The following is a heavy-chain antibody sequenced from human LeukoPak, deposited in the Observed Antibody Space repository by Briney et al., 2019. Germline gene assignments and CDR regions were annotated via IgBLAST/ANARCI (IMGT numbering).Heavy chain of an antibody. V-gene: IGHV3-53*04. CDR3: ASGSRFDY. CDR1: GFTVSDNY. J-gene: IGHJ4*02. D-gene: IGHD5/OR15-5a*01. Sequence: GGSLRLSCAASGFTVSDNYVSWVRQAPGKGLEWVSVIYSGGSIYYTDSVKGRFTISRHNSKNTLYLQMNSLRTEDTAVYYCASGSRFDYWGQGTLVTVFS. CDR2: IYSGGSI.